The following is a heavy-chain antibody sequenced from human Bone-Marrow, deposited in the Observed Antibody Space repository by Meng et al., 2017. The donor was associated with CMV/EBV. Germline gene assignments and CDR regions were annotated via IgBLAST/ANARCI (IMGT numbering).Heavy chain of an antibody. CDR2: IYYSGST. CDR1: GGSISSSSYY. J-gene: IGHJ6*02. CDR3: ARVTGGEYYYYYGMDV. V-gene: IGHV4-39*07. Sequence: SETLSLTCTVPGGSISSSSYYWGWIRQPPGKGLEWIGSIYYSGSTYYNPSLKSRVTISVDTSKNQFSLKLSSVTAADTAVYYCARVTGGEYYYYYGMDVWGQGTTVTVSS. D-gene: IGHD2-8*02.